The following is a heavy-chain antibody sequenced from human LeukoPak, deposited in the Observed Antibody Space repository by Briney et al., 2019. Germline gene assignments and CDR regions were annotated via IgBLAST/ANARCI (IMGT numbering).Heavy chain of an antibody. V-gene: IGHV3-33*06. D-gene: IGHD4-17*01. Sequence: GGSLRLSCAASGFTFSSYGMHWVRQAPGKGLEWVAVIWYDGSNKYYADSVKGRFTISRDNSKNTLYLQMNSLGAEDTAVYYCAKGSAVTTTNRLDYWGQGTLVTVSS. CDR3: AKGSAVTTTNRLDY. CDR2: IWYDGSNK. J-gene: IGHJ4*02. CDR1: GFTFSSYG.